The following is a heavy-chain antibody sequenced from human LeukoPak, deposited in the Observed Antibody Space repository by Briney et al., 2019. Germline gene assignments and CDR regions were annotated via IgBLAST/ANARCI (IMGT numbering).Heavy chain of an antibody. V-gene: IGHV3-66*01. Sequence: GGSLRLSCAASGFTISSIYMSWVRQPPGKGLEWVSVIYNGDNTYYADSVQGRFTISKDNSKNTLYLQMNSLRPEDTAVYFCARASRWLAFDNWGQGTLVTVSS. J-gene: IGHJ4*02. CDR3: ARASRWLAFDN. D-gene: IGHD6-19*01. CDR2: IYNGDNT. CDR1: GFTISSIY.